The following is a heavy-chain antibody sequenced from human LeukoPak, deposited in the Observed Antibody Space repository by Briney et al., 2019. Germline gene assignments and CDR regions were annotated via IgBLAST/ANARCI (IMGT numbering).Heavy chain of an antibody. V-gene: IGHV1-46*01. CDR3: ARAMGRRLAAAGTLGIDY. D-gene: IGHD6-13*01. Sequence: ASVKVSCKASGYTFTSYYMHWVRQAPGQGLEWMGIINPSGGSTSYAQKFQGRVTMTRDTSTSTVYMELSSLRSEDTAVYYCARAMGRRLAAAGTLGIDYWGQGTLVTVSS. CDR2: INPSGGST. CDR1: GYTFTSYY. J-gene: IGHJ4*02.